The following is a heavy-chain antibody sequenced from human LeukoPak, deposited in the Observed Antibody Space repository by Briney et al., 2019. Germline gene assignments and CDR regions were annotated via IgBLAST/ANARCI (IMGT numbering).Heavy chain of an antibody. J-gene: IGHJ5*02. V-gene: IGHV4-39*07. D-gene: IGHD6-13*01. CDR2: IHYSGST. CDR1: GGSISKISYY. CDR3: ARDFGKIAAAGSYNWFDP. Sequence: PSETLSLTCTVSGGSISKISYYWGWIRQPPGKGLEWIGNIHYSGSTFYNPSLKSRVNISVDTSKTEFSLKLSSVTAADTAVYYCARDFGKIAAAGSYNWFDPWGQGTLVTVSS.